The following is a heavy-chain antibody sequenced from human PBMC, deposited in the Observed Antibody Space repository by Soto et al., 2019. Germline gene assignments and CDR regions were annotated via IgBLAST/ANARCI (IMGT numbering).Heavy chain of an antibody. V-gene: IGHV4-30-4*01. CDR2: IYYSGST. J-gene: IGHJ4*02. CDR1: GGSISSGDYY. Sequence: PSETLSLTCTVSGGSISSGDYYWSWIRQPPGKGLEWIGYIYYSGSTYYNPSLKSRVTISVDTSKNQFSLRLSSVTAAGTAVYYCAREVGATGIDYWGQGTLVTVSS. CDR3: AREVGATGIDY. D-gene: IGHD1-26*01.